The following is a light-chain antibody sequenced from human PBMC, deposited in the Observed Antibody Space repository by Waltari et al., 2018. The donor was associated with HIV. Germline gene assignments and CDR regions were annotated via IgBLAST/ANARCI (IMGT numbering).Light chain of an antibody. CDR1: QSVSSY. Sequence: MLTQSPATLSLSPGQRATLSCRASQSVSSYLAWYQQKHGQAPRLLIYDASNRATGMPARFSGSESGTDFTVTISSLEPEDVAVYYCQQRDNWLDTFGQGTKLEIK. CDR3: QQRDNWLDT. V-gene: IGKV3-11*01. J-gene: IGKJ2*01. CDR2: DAS.